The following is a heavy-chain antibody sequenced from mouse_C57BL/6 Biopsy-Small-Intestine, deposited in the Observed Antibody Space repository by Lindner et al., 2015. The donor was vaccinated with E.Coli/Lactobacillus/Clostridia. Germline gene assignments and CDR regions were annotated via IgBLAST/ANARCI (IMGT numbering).Heavy chain of an antibody. V-gene: IGHV1-82*01. CDR1: GYAFSSSW. D-gene: IGHD3-2*02. CDR3: ARRQLRLPSPMDY. J-gene: IGHJ4*01. Sequence: VQLQESGPELVKPGASVKISCKASGYAFSSSWMNWVKQRPGKGLEWIGRIYPGDGYTNYNGKFKGKATLTADKSSSTAYMQLSSLTSEDSAVYFCARRQLRLPSPMDYWGQGTSVTVSS. CDR2: IYPGDGYT.